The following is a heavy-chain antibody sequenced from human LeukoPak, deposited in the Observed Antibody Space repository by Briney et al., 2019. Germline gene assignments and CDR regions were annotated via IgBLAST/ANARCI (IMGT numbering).Heavy chain of an antibody. J-gene: IGHJ4*02. CDR3: ASRYDYSNYIDY. D-gene: IGHD4-11*01. CDR1: GGSISSSSYY. Sequence: SETLSLTCTVSGGSISSSSYYWGWIRQPPGKGLEWIGTIYYSGSTYYNPSLKSRVTISVDTSKNQFSLKLSSVTAADTAVYYCASRYDYSNYIDYWGQGTLVAVSS. CDR2: IYYSGST. V-gene: IGHV4-39*01.